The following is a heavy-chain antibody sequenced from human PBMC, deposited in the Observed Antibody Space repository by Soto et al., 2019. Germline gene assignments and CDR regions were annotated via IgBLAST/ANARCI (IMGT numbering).Heavy chain of an antibody. Sequence: QVQLQESGPGLVKPSQTLSLTCTVSGGSISSGGYYWSWIRQHPGKGLEWIGYIYYSGSTYYNPSLKSRVTISVDTSKNQFPLKLSSVTAADTAVYYCARDRGGYDYYYYGMDVWGQGTTVTVSS. CDR1: GGSISSGGYY. CDR2: IYYSGST. CDR3: ARDRGGYDYYYYGMDV. V-gene: IGHV4-31*03. J-gene: IGHJ6*02. D-gene: IGHD5-12*01.